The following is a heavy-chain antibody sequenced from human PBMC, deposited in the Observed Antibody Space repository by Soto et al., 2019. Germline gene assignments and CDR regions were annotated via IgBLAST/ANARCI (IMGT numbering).Heavy chain of an antibody. J-gene: IGHJ5*02. CDR3: ARGGPNWFDP. V-gene: IGHV4-4*07. Sequence: SETLSLTCTVSGGSISSYFWTWIRQPAGKGLEWIGRIFTSGSTNYNPSLKSRVTMSVDTSKNQFSLKLNSVTAAGTAVYYCARGGPNWFDPWGQGTLVTVSS. CDR2: IFTSGST. CDR1: GGSISSYF.